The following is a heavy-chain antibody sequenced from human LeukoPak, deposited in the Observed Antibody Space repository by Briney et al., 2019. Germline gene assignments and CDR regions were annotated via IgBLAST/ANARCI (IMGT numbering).Heavy chain of an antibody. CDR1: GYTFTGYY. CDR2: MNPNSGNT. D-gene: IGHD2-15*01. CDR3: ASFPEGYCSGGSCYEVDY. Sequence: ASVKVSCKASGYTFTGYYMHWVRQSPGQGLEWMGWMNPNSGNTGYAQKFQGRVTMTRNTSISTAYMELSSLRSEDTAVYYCASFPEGYCSGGSCYEVDYWGQGTLVTVSS. V-gene: IGHV1-8*02. J-gene: IGHJ4*02.